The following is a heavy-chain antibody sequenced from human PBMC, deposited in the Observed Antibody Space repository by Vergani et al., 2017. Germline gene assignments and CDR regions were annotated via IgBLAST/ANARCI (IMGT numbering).Heavy chain of an antibody. CDR3: AKVNTETNGHLYYYYYMDV. D-gene: IGHD4-11*01. CDR1: GGSFTIYH. Sequence: QVQLQQWGGGLLKPSETLSLTCVVNGGSFTIYHWTWIRQSPGEGLEWVGDIDHTGRTDYNPSLKSRLTMSVDKSRNQFSLTLNSVTATDTAIYFFAKVNTETNGHLYYYYYMDVWGQGTAVTVS. V-gene: IGHV4-34*01. CDR2: IDHTGRT. J-gene: IGHJ6*03.